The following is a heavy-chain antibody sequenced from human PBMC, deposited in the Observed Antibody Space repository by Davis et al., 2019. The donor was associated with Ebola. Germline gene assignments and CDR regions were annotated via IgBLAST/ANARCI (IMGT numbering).Heavy chain of an antibody. D-gene: IGHD6-13*01. Sequence: PSETLSLTCTVSGGSISSYYWSWIRQPPGKGLEWIGYIYYSGSTNYNPSLKSRVTISVDTSKNQFSLKLNSVTAADTAVYYCARHSEFSSSWLMSPFDYWGQGTLVTVSS. V-gene: IGHV4-59*08. CDR1: GGSISSYY. CDR3: ARHSEFSSSWLMSPFDY. J-gene: IGHJ4*02. CDR2: IYYSGST.